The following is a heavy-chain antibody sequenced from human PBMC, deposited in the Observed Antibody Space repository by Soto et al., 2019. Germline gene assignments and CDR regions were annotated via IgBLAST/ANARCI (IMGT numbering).Heavy chain of an antibody. J-gene: IGHJ6*02. V-gene: IGHV3-9*01. CDR1: GFTFDDYA. Sequence: GGSLRLSCAASGFTFDDYAMHWVRQAPGKGLEWVSGISWNSGSIGYADSVKGRFTISRDNAKNSLYLQMNSLRAEDTALYYCAKDTRARGYYYYGMDVWGQGTTVTVS. D-gene: IGHD3-10*01. CDR3: AKDTRARGYYYYGMDV. CDR2: ISWNSGSI.